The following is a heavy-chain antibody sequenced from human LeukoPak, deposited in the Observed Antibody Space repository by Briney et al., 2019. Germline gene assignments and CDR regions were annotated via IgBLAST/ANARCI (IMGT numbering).Heavy chain of an antibody. J-gene: IGHJ4*02. D-gene: IGHD6-19*01. CDR1: GFSFSSYS. Sequence: GGSLRLSCAVSGFSFSSYSMHWVRQAPGKGLEWAAVISSDGSNKYYADSVKGRFTISRDNSKNTLYMQMNSLRAEDTAVYYCVRQSSGWYHFDYWGQGTLVTVSS. V-gene: IGHV3-30-3*01. CDR2: ISSDGSNK. CDR3: VRQSSGWYHFDY.